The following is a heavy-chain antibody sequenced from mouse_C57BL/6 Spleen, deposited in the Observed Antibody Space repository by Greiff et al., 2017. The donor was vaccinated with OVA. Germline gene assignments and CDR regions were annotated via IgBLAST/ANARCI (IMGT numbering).Heavy chain of an antibody. CDR1: GYSFTDYN. Sequence: VQLKQSGPELVKPGASVKISCKASGYSFTDYNMNWVKQSNGKSLEWIGVINPNYGTTSYNQKFKGKATLTVDQSSSTAYMQLNSLTSEDSAVYYCARSSYYGSSPYWYFDVWGTGTTVTVSS. CDR2: INPNYGTT. CDR3: ARSSYYGSSPYWYFDV. J-gene: IGHJ1*03. V-gene: IGHV1-39*01. D-gene: IGHD1-1*01.